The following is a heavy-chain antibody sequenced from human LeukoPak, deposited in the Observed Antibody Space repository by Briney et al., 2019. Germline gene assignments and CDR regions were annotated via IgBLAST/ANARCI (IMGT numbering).Heavy chain of an antibody. CDR3: ARVKKDSSGYYYLWAFDI. J-gene: IGHJ3*02. V-gene: IGHV4-39*07. CDR1: GGSISSSSYY. Sequence: SETLSLTCTVSGGSISSSSYYWGWIRQPPGKGLEWIGSIYYSGSTYYNPSLKSRVTISVDTSKNQFSLKLSSVTAADTAVYYCARVKKDSSGYYYLWAFDIWGQGTMVTVSS. CDR2: IYYSGST. D-gene: IGHD3-22*01.